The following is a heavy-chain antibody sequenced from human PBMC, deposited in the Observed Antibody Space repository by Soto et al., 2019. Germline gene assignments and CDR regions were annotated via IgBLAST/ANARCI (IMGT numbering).Heavy chain of an antibody. Sequence: ASVKVSCKASGGTFSSYAISWVRQAPGQGLEWMGWISAYNGNTNYAQKLQGRVTMTTDTSTSTAYMELRSLRSDDTAVYYCARWKAVAGFDYWGQGTLVTVSS. D-gene: IGHD6-19*01. J-gene: IGHJ4*02. CDR3: ARWKAVAGFDY. CDR1: GGTFSSYA. CDR2: ISAYNGNT. V-gene: IGHV1-18*01.